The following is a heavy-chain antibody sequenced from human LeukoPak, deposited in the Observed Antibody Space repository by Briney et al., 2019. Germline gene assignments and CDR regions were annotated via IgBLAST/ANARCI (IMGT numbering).Heavy chain of an antibody. D-gene: IGHD5-12*01. J-gene: IGHJ4*02. CDR1: GFTFSSYA. CDR3: ARAQWRRPDY. CDR2: ISGSGGNT. Sequence: PGGSLRLSCAASGFTFSSYAMSWVRQAPGKGLEWVSAISGSGGNTYYADSVKGRFTISRDNSKNTLYLQMDSLRAEDTAVYYCARAQWRRPDYWGQGTLVTVSS. V-gene: IGHV3-23*01.